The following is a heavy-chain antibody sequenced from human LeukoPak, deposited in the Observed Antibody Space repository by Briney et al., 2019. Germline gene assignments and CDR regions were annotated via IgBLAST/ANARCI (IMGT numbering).Heavy chain of an antibody. CDR1: GFTSSSYA. D-gene: IGHD3-10*01. CDR3: AKDAVWFGELLNWFDP. CDR2: ISGSGGST. J-gene: IGHJ5*02. Sequence: GGSLRLSCAASGFTSSSYAMSWVRQAPGKGLEWVSAISGSGGSTYYADSVKGRFTISRDNSKNTLYLQMNSLRAEDTAVYYCAKDAVWFGELLNWFDPWGQGTLVTVSS. V-gene: IGHV3-23*01.